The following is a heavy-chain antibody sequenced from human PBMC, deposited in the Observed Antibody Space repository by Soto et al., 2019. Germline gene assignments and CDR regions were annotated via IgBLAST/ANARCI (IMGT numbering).Heavy chain of an antibody. CDR3: ARDVVVRFYYYGMDV. V-gene: IGHV3-33*01. CDR2: TWYDGSNK. Sequence: GGSLRLSCAASGFTFSSYGMHWVRQAPGKGLEWVAVTWYDGSNKYYADSVKGQFTISRDNSKNTLYLQMNSLRAEDTAVYYCARDVVVRFYYYGMDVWGQGTTVTVSS. CDR1: GFTFSSYG. D-gene: IGHD2-15*01. J-gene: IGHJ6*02.